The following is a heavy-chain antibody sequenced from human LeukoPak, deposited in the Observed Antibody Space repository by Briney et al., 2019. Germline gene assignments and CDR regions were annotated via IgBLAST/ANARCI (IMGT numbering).Heavy chain of an antibody. CDR3: ARDRRDGHNLSWFDP. CDR1: GVSISSRGYY. D-gene: IGHD5-24*01. Sequence: SETLSLTCTVSGVSISSRGYYWGWIRQPPGMGLEWIGSIYYGGTYYYNPSLKSRVTISVDTSKNQFSLKLSSVTAADTAVYYCARDRRDGHNLSWFDPWGQGTLVTVSS. V-gene: IGHV4-39*07. J-gene: IGHJ5*02. CDR2: IYYGGTY.